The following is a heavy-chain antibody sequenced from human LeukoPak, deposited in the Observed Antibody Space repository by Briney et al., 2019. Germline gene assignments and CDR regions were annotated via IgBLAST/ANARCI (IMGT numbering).Heavy chain of an antibody. CDR1: GGSINSYY. V-gene: IGHV4-59*01. Sequence: SETLSLTCTVSGGSINSYYWSWIRQPPGKGLEWIGYIYYSGSTNYNPSLKSRVTISVDTSKNQFSLKLSSVTAADTAVYYCARVISADWFDPWGQGTLVTVSS. CDR3: ARVISADWFDP. CDR2: IYYSGST. J-gene: IGHJ5*02.